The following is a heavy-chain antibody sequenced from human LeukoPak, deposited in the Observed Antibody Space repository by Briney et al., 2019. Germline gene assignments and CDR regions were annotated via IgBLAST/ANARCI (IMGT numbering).Heavy chain of an antibody. CDR1: GFTFSSYG. V-gene: IGHV3-30*03. D-gene: IGHD1-26*01. Sequence: GGSLRLSCAASGFTFSSYGMHWVRQAPGKGLEWVAVISYDGSNKYYADSVKGRFTISRDNSKNTLYLQMNGLRAEDTAVYYCAREGVGARDYFDYWGQGTLVTVSS. CDR3: AREGVGARDYFDY. J-gene: IGHJ4*02. CDR2: ISYDGSNK.